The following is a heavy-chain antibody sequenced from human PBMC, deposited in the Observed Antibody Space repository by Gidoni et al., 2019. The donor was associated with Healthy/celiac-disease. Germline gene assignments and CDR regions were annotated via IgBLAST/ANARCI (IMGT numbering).Heavy chain of an antibody. J-gene: IGHJ6*02. CDR3: TRVIAVAGTRYDYYYGMDV. CDR2: IRSKAYGGTT. Sequence: EVQLVESGGGLVQPGRSLRLSCTASGFPFGDYAMSWVRQAPGKGLGWVGFIRSKAYGGTTEYAASVKGRFTISRDDSKSIAYLQMNSLKTEDTAVYYCTRVIAVAGTRYDYYYGMDVWGQGTTVTVSS. D-gene: IGHD6-19*01. V-gene: IGHV3-49*04. CDR1: GFPFGDYA.